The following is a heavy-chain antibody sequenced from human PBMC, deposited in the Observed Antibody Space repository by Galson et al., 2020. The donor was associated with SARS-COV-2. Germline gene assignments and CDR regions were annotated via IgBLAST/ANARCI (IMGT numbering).Heavy chain of an antibody. CDR3: AKRAGPTVEQWLARGFFDS. D-gene: IGHD6-19*01. J-gene: IGHJ4*02. CDR1: DFAFSSFA. V-gene: IGHV3-23*01. CDR2: IRPGDAFT. Sequence: GGSLRLSCAASDFAFSSFAMSWLRQSPEKGLEWVATIRPGDAFTYYAESVEGRFIISRDNSKNMLFLQMDSLRVEETAVYFCAKRAGPTVEQWLARGFFDSWGQGTLVTVSS.